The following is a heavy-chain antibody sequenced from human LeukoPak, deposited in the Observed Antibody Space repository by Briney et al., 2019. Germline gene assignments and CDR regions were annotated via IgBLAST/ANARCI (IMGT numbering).Heavy chain of an antibody. V-gene: IGHV4-4*07. Sequence: SETLSLTCTVSGDSISSYHWSWIRQPAGKGVEWIGRIYTSGSTTYNPSLKSRVTMSVDTSKSQFSLNLMSVTAADTAVYYCTRDTGTTGEVKFDPWGQGTLVTVSS. CDR3: TRDTGTTGEVKFDP. D-gene: IGHD4-17*01. J-gene: IGHJ5*02. CDR1: GDSISSYH. CDR2: IYTSGST.